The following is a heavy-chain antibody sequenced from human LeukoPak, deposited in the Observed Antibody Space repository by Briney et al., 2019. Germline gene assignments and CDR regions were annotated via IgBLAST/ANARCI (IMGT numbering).Heavy chain of an antibody. CDR1: GFTFSSYA. D-gene: IGHD6-13*01. Sequence: GGSLRLSCAASGFTFSSYAMHWVRQAPGKGLEWVAVISYDGSNKYYADSVKGRFTISRDNSKNTLYLQMNSLRAEDTAVYYCARVRKQGPAEYFQHWGQGTLVTVSS. CDR3: ARVRKQGPAEYFQH. CDR2: ISYDGSNK. V-gene: IGHV3-30-3*01. J-gene: IGHJ1*01.